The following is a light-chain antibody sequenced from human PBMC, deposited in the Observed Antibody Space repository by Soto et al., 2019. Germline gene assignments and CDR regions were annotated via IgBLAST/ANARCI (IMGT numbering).Light chain of an antibody. J-gene: IGKJ1*01. Sequence: VLTMPPATLAMSPGERATLSWRASQSITLSSAWDQHKPGQAPRLLIFSASKRATSIPAKFSGSGSGTDFTLSISSLEPEDFAVYYCQQRTDWPPWTVGQGTKVDSK. CDR3: QQRTDWPPWT. CDR1: QSITLS. V-gene: IGKV3-11*01. CDR2: SAS.